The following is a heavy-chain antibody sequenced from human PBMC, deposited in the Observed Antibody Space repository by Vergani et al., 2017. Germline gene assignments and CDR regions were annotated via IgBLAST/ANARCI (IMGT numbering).Heavy chain of an antibody. CDR3: AREMRCSGGSCYPSTHDY. D-gene: IGHD2-15*01. J-gene: IGHJ4*02. Sequence: EVQLVESGGGLVKPGGSLRLSCAASGFTFSSHRMNWVRQAPGKGLEWVSFISSSGSYIYYADSVKGRFTISRDNAKNSLYLQMNSLRAEDTAVDYCAREMRCSGGSCYPSTHDYWGQGTLVTVSS. V-gene: IGHV3-21*01. CDR1: GFTFSSHR. CDR2: ISSSGSYI.